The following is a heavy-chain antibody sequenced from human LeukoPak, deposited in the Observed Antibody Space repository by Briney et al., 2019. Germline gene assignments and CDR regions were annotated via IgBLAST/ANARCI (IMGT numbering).Heavy chain of an antibody. CDR1: GGSISSSSYY. Sequence: PSETLSLTCTVSGGSISSSSYYWGWIRQPPGKGLEWIGGIYYSGSTYYNPSLKSRVTISVDTSKNQFSLKLSSVTAADTAVYYCASLLYDFWSGYQFDYWGQGTLVTVSS. D-gene: IGHD3-3*01. CDR3: ASLLYDFWSGYQFDY. V-gene: IGHV4-39*01. J-gene: IGHJ4*02. CDR2: IYYSGST.